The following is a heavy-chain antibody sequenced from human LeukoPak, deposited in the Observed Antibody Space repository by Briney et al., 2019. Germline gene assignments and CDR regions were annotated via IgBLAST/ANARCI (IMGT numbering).Heavy chain of an antibody. CDR2: ISGSGGST. D-gene: IGHD3-16*02. V-gene: IGHV3-23*01. CDR1: GFTFSSYA. CDR3: AKECDYVWGSYRYEGFDY. J-gene: IGHJ4*02. Sequence: GGSLRLSCAASGFTFSSYAMSWVRQAPGKGLEWVSAISGSGGSTYYADSVKGRFTISRDNSKNTLYLQVNSLRAEDTAVYYCAKECDYVWGSYRYEGFDYWGQGTLVTVSS.